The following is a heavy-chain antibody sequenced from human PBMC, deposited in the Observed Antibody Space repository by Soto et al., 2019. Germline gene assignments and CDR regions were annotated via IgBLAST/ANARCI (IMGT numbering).Heavy chain of an antibody. CDR2: IKQDGSEK. J-gene: IGHJ4*02. V-gene: IGHV3-7*01. Sequence: HPGGSLRLSCAASGFSFSSYWMSWVRQAPGKGLEWVANIKQDGSEKYYVDSVKGRFTISRDNAKNSLYLQMNSLRAEDTAVYYCARGTTRLAVAGELDYWGQGTLVTVSS. CDR1: GFSFSSYW. CDR3: ARGTTRLAVAGELDY. D-gene: IGHD6-19*01.